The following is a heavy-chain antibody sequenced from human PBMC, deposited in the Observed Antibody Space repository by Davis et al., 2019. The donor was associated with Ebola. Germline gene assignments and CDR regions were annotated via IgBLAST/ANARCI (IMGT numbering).Heavy chain of an antibody. CDR3: AHTGSSYYMDD. V-gene: IGHV3-30*02. D-gene: IGHD7-27*01. Sequence: PGGSLRLSCETSGLSFMNYGVHWVRQTPGKGLEWVAFIRYDGSDKYYGDSVKGRFSISRDNFSLQMNGLRVEDTAVYYCAHTGSSYYMDDWGKGTTVTVSS. CDR1: GLSFMNYG. CDR2: IRYDGSDK. J-gene: IGHJ6*03.